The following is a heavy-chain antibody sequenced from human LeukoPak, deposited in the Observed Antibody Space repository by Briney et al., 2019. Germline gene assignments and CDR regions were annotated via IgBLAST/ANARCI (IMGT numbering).Heavy chain of an antibody. V-gene: IGHV3-74*01. CDR2: INSDGSWT. CDR3: AKEDYYDSSGWLY. CDR1: GNYW. J-gene: IGHJ4*02. D-gene: IGHD3-22*01. Sequence: GGSLRLSCAASGNYWMHWVRQVPGKGLVWVSHINSDGSWTSYADSVKGRFTISKDNAKNTLYLQMNSLRAEDTAVYYCAKEDYYDSSGWLYWGQGTLVTVSS.